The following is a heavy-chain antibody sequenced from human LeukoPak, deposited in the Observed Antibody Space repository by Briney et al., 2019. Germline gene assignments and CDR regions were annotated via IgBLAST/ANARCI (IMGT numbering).Heavy chain of an antibody. J-gene: IGHJ6*02. CDR1: GGTFSXXX. CDR3: ARDLVYSSPPAGMDV. Sequence: SVKVSCXXSGGTFSXXXXXXXXQAPGQGLXXXXXXXXXFXXANYAQXFQGXXXIXAXESTSTAYMELSSLRSEDTAVYYCARDLVYSSPPAGMDVWGQGTTVTVPS. V-gene: IGHV1-69*13. CDR2: XXXXFXXA. D-gene: IGHD6-13*01.